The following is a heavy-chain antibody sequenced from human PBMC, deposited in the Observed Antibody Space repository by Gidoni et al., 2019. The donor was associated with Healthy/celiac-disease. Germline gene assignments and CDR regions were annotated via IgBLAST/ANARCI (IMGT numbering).Heavy chain of an antibody. J-gene: IGHJ4*02. D-gene: IGHD6-19*01. CDR2: ISWNSGSI. Sequence: EVQLVESGGGLVQPGRSLRLSCAAPGFTFDDYAMHWVRQAPGKGLEWVSGISWNSGSIGYADSVKGRFTISRDNAKNSLYLQMNSLRAEDTALYYCAKDQLRYSSGWYVYYFDYWGQGTLVTVSS. V-gene: IGHV3-9*01. CDR1: GFTFDDYA. CDR3: AKDQLRYSSGWYVYYFDY.